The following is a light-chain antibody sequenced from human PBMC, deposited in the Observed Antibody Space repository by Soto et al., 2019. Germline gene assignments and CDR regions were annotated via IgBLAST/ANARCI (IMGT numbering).Light chain of an antibody. CDR2: SNN. V-gene: IGLV1-44*01. J-gene: IGLJ1*01. Sequence: QSALTQPPSASGTPGQRVTISCSGSSSNIGSNTVNWYQQLPGTAPKLLIYSNNQRPSGVPDRFSGSKSGTSASLAISGLQSEDEADYYCAPWDDSLNGRYVFGTGTKVTVL. CDR1: SSNIGSNT. CDR3: APWDDSLNGRYV.